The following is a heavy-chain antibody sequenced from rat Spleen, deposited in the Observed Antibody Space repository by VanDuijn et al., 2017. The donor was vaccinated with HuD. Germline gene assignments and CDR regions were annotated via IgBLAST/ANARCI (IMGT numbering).Heavy chain of an antibody. D-gene: IGHD1-11*01. V-gene: IGHV2-32*01. Sequence: QVQLKESGPGLVKPSETLSLTCTVSGFSLTSYHVSWVRQPPGKGLEWMGVIWGDGSTAYNSALKSRLSISRDTSKSQVFLKMSSLKAEDTATYYCGSAAGDYVMDAWGQGASVTVSS. CDR2: IWGDGST. J-gene: IGHJ4*01. CDR3: GSAAGDYVMDA. CDR1: GFSLTSYH.